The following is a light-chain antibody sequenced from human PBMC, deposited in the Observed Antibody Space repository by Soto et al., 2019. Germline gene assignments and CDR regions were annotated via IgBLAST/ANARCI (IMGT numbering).Light chain of an antibody. CDR2: GAS. CDR1: QSVSSSY. Sequence: EIVLTQSPGTLSLSPGERATLSCRASQSVSSSYLAWYPQKPGQAPRLLIYGASSRATGIPDRFSGSGSGTDFTLTISRLEPEDFAVYYCQQYGSSPPYTFGQGTNLEIK. CDR3: QQYGSSPPYT. V-gene: IGKV3-20*01. J-gene: IGKJ2*01.